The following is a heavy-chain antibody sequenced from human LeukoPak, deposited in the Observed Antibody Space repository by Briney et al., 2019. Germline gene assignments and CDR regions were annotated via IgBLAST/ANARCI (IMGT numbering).Heavy chain of an antibody. D-gene: IGHD3-10*02. Sequence: SETLSLTCAVYGGSFSGYYWSWIRQPPGKGLEWIGEINHSGSTNYNPSLKSRVTISVDTSKNQFSLKLSSVTAADTAVYYCARMFARGYFDYWGQGTLVTVPS. V-gene: IGHV4-34*01. J-gene: IGHJ4*02. CDR3: ARMFARGYFDY. CDR2: INHSGST. CDR1: GGSFSGYY.